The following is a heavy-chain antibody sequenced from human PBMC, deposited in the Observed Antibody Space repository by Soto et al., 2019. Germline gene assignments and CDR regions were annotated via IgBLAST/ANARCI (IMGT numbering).Heavy chain of an antibody. J-gene: IGHJ4*02. V-gene: IGHV3-33*01. CDR1: GFTFSSYG. CDR3: VILGTIDY. D-gene: IGHD2-8*01. Sequence: QVQLVESGGGVVQPGRSLRLSCAASGFTFSSYGMHWVRQAPGKGLEWVAVIWDVGSNKYYADSVKGRFTISRDNSKNAVYLQMSSLRAEDKAVYDCVILGTIDYWGQGTLVTVSS. CDR2: IWDVGSNK.